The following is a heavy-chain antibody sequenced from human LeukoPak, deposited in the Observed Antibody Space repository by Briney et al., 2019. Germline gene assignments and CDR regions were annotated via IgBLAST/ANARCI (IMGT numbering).Heavy chain of an antibody. J-gene: IGHJ6*03. CDR1: GFSFFYTG. V-gene: IGHV3-23*01. CDR3: VGYGSGSYYNYYMDV. Sequence: GGSLRLSCAVSGFSFFYTGMGWVRQAPGKGLEWVAAIGGGASDTKYADSVKGRFTISRDISKNTLYLQMNSLRAEDTAVYYCVGYGSGSYYNYYMDVWGKGTTVTVSS. CDR2: IGGGASDT. D-gene: IGHD3-10*01.